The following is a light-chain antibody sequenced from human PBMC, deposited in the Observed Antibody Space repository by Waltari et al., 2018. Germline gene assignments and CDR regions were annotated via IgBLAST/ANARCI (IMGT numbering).Light chain of an antibody. Sequence: QLVLTQSPSASASLGASVKLTCTLSSGHSNYAIAWHQQQPEKGPRYLMRLNSDGSHSKGDGIPDRFSGSSSGAERYLSISSLQSEDEAAYYCQTWGPGIRVFGGGTKL. V-gene: IGLV4-69*01. CDR3: QTWGPGIRV. J-gene: IGLJ3*02. CDR1: SGHSNYA. CDR2: LNSDGSH.